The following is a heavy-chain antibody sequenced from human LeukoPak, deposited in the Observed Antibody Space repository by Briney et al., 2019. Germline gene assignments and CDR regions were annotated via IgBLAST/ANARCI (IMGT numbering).Heavy chain of an antibody. V-gene: IGHV4-39*07. Sequence: SETLSLTCTVSGGSLSRRPYYWGWIRQPPGQGLEWIGNIYYSGSTYYSPSLKSRVTISVDTSKKQFSLKLSSVTAADTAFYYCARYIVSYPHDAFDIWGQGTMVTVSS. CDR3: ARYIVSYPHDAFDI. J-gene: IGHJ3*02. CDR1: GGSLSRRPYY. CDR2: IYYSGST. D-gene: IGHD1-26*01.